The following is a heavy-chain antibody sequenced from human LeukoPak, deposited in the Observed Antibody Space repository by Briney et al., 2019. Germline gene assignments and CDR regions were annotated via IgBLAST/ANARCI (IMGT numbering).Heavy chain of an antibody. J-gene: IGHJ6*03. CDR1: GFTFSRYS. V-gene: IGHV3-21*01. CDR3: ARGFSSSYYYYMDV. Sequence: PGGSLRLSCAASGFTFSRYSMNWVRQAPGKGLEWVSSISSSSSYIYYADSVKGRFTISRDNAKNSLYLQMNSLRAEDTAVYYCARGFSSSYYYYMDVWGKGTTVTVSS. D-gene: IGHD6-6*01. CDR2: ISSSSSYI.